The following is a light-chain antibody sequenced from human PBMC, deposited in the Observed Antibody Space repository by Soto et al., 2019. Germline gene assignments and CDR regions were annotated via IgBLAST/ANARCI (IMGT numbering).Light chain of an antibody. CDR1: EDITNY. V-gene: IGKV1-33*01. CDR3: QQYDYMPYT. J-gene: IGKJ2*01. Sequence: DIQMTQSPSSLSASVGDRITITCQASEDITNYLHWYQQKPGKAPKLLIYDASNMETGVPSRFSGSGSVSDFSFTISSLQAEDIATYYCQQYDYMPYTFGQGTKLEMK. CDR2: DAS.